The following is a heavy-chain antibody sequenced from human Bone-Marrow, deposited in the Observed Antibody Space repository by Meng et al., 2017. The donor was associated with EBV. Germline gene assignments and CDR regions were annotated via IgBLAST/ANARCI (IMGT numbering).Heavy chain of an antibody. CDR3: AMGLATDFDY. CDR1: GYTFTGYY. J-gene: IGHJ4*02. D-gene: IGHD5-12*01. Sequence: QGHVVQAGAEVKKPGASLKGSCKASGYTFTGYYIHWVRQAPGQGLEWVGWINPNSGGTNYAEKLQGRVTMTRDTSITTAFMELSSLKSDDTAVYYCAMGLATDFDYWGQGTLVTVSS. V-gene: IGHV1-2*02. CDR2: INPNSGGT.